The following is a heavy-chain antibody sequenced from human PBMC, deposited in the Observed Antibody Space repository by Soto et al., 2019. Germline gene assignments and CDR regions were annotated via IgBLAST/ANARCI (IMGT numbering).Heavy chain of an antibody. Sequence: GGSLRLSCAASGFTFSSYWMHWVRQAPGKGLVWVSRINSDGSSTSYADSVKGRFTISRDNAKNTLYLQMNSLRAEDTAVYYCARAGYCSSTSCHGDYYYYYGMDVWGQGTTVTVSS. D-gene: IGHD2-2*01. CDR3: ARAGYCSSTSCHGDYYYYYGMDV. CDR2: INSDGSST. V-gene: IGHV3-74*01. CDR1: GFTFSSYW. J-gene: IGHJ6*02.